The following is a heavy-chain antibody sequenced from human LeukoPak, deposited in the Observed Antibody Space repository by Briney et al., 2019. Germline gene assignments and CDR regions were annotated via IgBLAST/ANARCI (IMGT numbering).Heavy chain of an antibody. CDR1: GFIFANAW. V-gene: IGHV3-30*18. Sequence: PGGSLRLSCAASGFIFANAWMSWVRQAPGKGLEWVAVISYDGSNKYYADSVKGRFTISRDNSKNTLYLQMNSLRAEDTAVYYCAKDKGAHFDYWGQGTLVTVSS. D-gene: IGHD3-16*01. J-gene: IGHJ4*02. CDR2: ISYDGSNK. CDR3: AKDKGAHFDY.